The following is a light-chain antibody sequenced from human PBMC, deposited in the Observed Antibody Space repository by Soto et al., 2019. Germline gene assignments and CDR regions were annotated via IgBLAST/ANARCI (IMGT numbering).Light chain of an antibody. Sequence: DIQLTQSPSFLSASVGDRVTITCRASQGISSYLAWFQQKPGRAPKLLVYAASTLQSGVPSRFSGSGSGTEFTLTISSLQPEDCATYDCQQRKDYPLTFGGGTKVEIK. V-gene: IGKV1-9*01. CDR3: QQRKDYPLT. J-gene: IGKJ4*01. CDR1: QGISSY. CDR2: AAS.